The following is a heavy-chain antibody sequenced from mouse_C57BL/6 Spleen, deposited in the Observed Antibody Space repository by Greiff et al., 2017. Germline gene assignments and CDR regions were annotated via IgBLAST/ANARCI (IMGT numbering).Heavy chain of an antibody. J-gene: IGHJ2*01. Sequence: VKVVESGAELARPGASVKLSCKASGYTFTSYGISWVKQRTGQGLEWIGEIYPRSGNTYYNEKFKGKATLTADKSSSTAYMELRSLTSEDSAVYFCARSTMVTTGDYFDYWGQGTTLTVSS. CDR2: IYPRSGNT. CDR3: ARSTMVTTGDYFDY. D-gene: IGHD2-2*01. CDR1: GYTFTSYG. V-gene: IGHV1-81*01.